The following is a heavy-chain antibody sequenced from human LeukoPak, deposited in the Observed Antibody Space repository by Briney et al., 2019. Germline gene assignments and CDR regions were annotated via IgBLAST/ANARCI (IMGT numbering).Heavy chain of an antibody. CDR3: ARAVGATHSIRFDP. J-gene: IGHJ5*02. Sequence: SETLSLTCTVSGASISSGSYYWSWIRQPAGKGLEWIGRIYSSGSTNYNPSLKSRVTISVDTSKNQFSLKLSSVTAADTAVYYCARAVGATHSIRFDPWGQGTLVTVSS. CDR1: GASISSGSYY. V-gene: IGHV4-61*02. D-gene: IGHD1-26*01. CDR2: IYSSGST.